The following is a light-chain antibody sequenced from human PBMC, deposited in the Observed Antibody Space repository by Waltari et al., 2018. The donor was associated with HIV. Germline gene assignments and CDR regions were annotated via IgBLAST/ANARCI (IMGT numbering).Light chain of an antibody. CDR1: QSVSNSY. Sequence: EIVLTQSPATLSLSPGEGAVLSCRASQSVSNSYVAWYQQKVGQAPSLLIYGASRRAIGIPDRFSGSGSGTVFTLTISGLEPEDFAVYYCQQYGSSPITFGQGTRLEIK. CDR2: GAS. CDR3: QQYGSSPIT. J-gene: IGKJ5*01. V-gene: IGKV3-20*01.